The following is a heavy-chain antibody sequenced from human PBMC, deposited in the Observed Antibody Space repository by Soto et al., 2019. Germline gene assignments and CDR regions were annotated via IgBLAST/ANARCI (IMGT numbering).Heavy chain of an antibody. D-gene: IGHD3-3*02. V-gene: IGHV1-2*04. CDR1: GYTFTGYY. Sequence: ASVKVSCKASGYTFTGYYMHWVRQAPGQGLEWMGWINPNSGGTNYAQKFQGWVTMTRDTSISTAYMELSRLRSDDTAVYYCARDLKPTLAGQDYWGQGTLVTVSS. J-gene: IGHJ4*02. CDR3: ARDLKPTLAGQDY. CDR2: INPNSGGT.